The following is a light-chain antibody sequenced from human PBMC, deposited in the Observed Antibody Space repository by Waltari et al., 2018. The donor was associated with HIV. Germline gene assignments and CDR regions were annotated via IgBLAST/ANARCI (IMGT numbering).Light chain of an antibody. CDR1: SSDLGAYNY. V-gene: IGLV2-8*01. CDR2: EVT. CDR3: CSCPRSGIRYV. Sequence: QSALTQPPSASGSPGQSVTISCTGTSSDLGAYNYVSWYQQHPGEAPKLIIYEVTKRPSGVSNRFSGSKSGNTASLTISGLQAEDEADYYCCSCPRSGIRYVFGTGTKVTVL. J-gene: IGLJ1*01.